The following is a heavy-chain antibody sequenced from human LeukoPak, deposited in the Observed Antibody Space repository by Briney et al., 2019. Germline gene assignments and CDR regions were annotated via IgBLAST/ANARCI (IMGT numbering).Heavy chain of an antibody. D-gene: IGHD2-15*01. Sequence: GGSLRLSCAASGFTFSSYSMNWVRQAPGKGLEWVSSISSSSSYIYYAGSVKGRFTISRDNAKNSLYLQMNSLRAEDTAVYYCARARIYCSGGSCFDYYYYGMDVWGKGTTVTVSS. V-gene: IGHV3-21*01. J-gene: IGHJ6*04. CDR1: GFTFSSYS. CDR2: ISSSSSYI. CDR3: ARARIYCSGGSCFDYYYYGMDV.